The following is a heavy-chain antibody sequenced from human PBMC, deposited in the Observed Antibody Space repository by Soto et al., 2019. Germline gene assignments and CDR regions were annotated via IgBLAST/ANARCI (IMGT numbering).Heavy chain of an antibody. V-gene: IGHV1-18*01. CDR2: ISGNTGKA. J-gene: IGHJ5*02. D-gene: IGHD2-2*01. Sequence: QGQLVQSGAEVTEPGASVKVSCKASGYTFINYGVSWVRQAPGQGLEWMGWISGNTGKANYAQNLQGRVTMTTDTSTNTAYKELRRLRSDEKAVYYCARDWNCSNTRCQNCFDPWGQGTLFNVSS. CDR1: GYTFINYG. CDR3: ARDWNCSNTRCQNCFDP.